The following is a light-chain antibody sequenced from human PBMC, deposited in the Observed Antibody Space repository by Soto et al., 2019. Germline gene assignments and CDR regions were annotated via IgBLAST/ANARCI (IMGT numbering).Light chain of an antibody. V-gene: IGLV2-8*01. J-gene: IGLJ2*01. CDR2: EVS. CDR3: SSYAGSNIVV. CDR1: SSDVGGYNF. Sequence: QSALTQPPSASGSPGQSVTISCTGTSSDVGGYNFVSWYQQHPGKAPKLMIYEVSERPSGVPDRFSGSKSGITASLTVSGLQAEYEADDYCSSYAGSNIVVFGGGTKVTVL.